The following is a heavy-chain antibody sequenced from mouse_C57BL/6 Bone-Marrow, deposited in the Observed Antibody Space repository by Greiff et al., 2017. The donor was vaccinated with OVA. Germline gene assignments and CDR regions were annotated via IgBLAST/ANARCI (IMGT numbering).Heavy chain of an antibody. CDR1: GFTFSEYY. Sequence: EVKLVEAEGGLVQPGSSMKLSCTASGFTFSEYYMAWVRQVPEKGLEWVANINYDGSSTYYLDSLKSRFIISRDNAKNILYLQMSSLKSEDTATYYCARDSNYLLDYWGQGTSVTVSS. CDR3: ARDSNYLLDY. CDR2: INYDGSST. V-gene: IGHV5-16*01. D-gene: IGHD2-5*01. J-gene: IGHJ4*01.